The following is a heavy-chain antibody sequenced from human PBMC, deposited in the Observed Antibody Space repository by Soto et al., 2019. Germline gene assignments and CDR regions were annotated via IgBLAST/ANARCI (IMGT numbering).Heavy chain of an antibody. V-gene: IGHV3-15*07. CDR1: GCTFSNAW. Sequence: EVQLVESGGGLVKPGGSLRLSCAASGCTFSNAWMNWVRQAPWKGLEWVGRIKSKTDGGTTDYAAPVKGRFTISRDDSKNTLYLQMNSLKTEDTAVYYCTTLTTVTTLPFDYWGQGTLVTVSS. CDR2: IKSKTDGGTT. D-gene: IGHD4-17*01. J-gene: IGHJ4*02. CDR3: TTLTTVTTLPFDY.